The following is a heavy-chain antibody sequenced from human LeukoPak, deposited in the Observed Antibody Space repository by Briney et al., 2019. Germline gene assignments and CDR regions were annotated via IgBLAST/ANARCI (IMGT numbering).Heavy chain of an antibody. J-gene: IGHJ4*02. Sequence: GASVKLSCKASGYTFTSYGISWVRQAPGQGLEWMGWISAYNGNTNYAQKLQGRVTMTTDTSTSTAYMELRSLRSDDTAVYYCARGDCSSTSCYYFDYWGQGTLVTVSS. CDR1: GYTFTSYG. D-gene: IGHD2-2*01. V-gene: IGHV1-18*01. CDR3: ARGDCSSTSCYYFDY. CDR2: ISAYNGNT.